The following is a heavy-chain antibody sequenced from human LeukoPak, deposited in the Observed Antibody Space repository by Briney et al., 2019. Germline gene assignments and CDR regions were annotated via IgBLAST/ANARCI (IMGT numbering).Heavy chain of an antibody. V-gene: IGHV4-61*02. Sequence: SETLSLTCTVSGGSISSGSYYWSWIRQPAGKGLEWIGRIYTCGSTNYNPSLKSRVSISVDTSKNQFSLKLSSVTAADTAVYYCARGGGYSYGPTPFDYWGQGTLVTVSS. J-gene: IGHJ4*02. CDR3: ARGGGYSYGPTPFDY. CDR1: GGSISSGSYY. D-gene: IGHD5-18*01. CDR2: IYTCGST.